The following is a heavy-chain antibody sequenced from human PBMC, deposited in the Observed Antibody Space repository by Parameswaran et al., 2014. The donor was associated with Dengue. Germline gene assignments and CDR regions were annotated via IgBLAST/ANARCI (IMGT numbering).Heavy chain of an antibody. Sequence: MPGVRQAPGKRLEWVAVIWYDGSNKYYADSVKGRFTISRDNSKNTLFLVMDRLRVEDTAVYYCARGPRFRSYGPPSTPFEYWGQGTQVTVSS. V-gene: IGHV3-33*01. D-gene: IGHD3-16*01. J-gene: IGHJ4*02. CDR3: ARGPRFRSYGPPSTPFEY. CDR2: IWYDGSNK.